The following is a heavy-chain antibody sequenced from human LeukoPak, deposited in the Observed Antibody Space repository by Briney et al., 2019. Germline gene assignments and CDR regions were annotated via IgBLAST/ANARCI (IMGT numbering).Heavy chain of an antibody. V-gene: IGHV3-23*01. CDR3: AKAYVPGIWYYYDSSGFFDY. Sequence: PGGSLRLSCAASGFTFSSYAMSWVRQAPGKGLEWVSAISGSGGSTYYADSVKGRFTISRDNSKNTLYLQMNSLRAEDTAVYYCAKAYVPGIWYYYDSSGFFDYWGQGTLVTVSS. D-gene: IGHD3-22*01. J-gene: IGHJ4*02. CDR2: ISGSGGST. CDR1: GFTFSSYA.